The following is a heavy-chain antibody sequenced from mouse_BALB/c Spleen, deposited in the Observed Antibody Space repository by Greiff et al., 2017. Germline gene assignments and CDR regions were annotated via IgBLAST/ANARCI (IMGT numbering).Heavy chain of an antibody. D-gene: IGHD1-1*01. CDR3: ARESSFYAMDY. J-gene: IGHJ4*01. CDR2: INSNGGST. V-gene: IGHV5-6-3*01. CDR1: GFTFSSYG. Sequence: EVQVVESGGGLVQPGGSLKLSCAASGFTFSSYGMSWVRQTPDKRLELVATINSNGGSTYYPDSVKGRFTISRDNAKNTLYLQMSSLKSEDTAMYYCARESSFYAMDYWGQGTSVTVSS.